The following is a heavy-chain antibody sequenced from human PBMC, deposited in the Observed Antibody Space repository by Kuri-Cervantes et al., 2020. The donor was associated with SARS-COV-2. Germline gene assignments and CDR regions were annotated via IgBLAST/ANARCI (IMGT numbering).Heavy chain of an antibody. V-gene: IGHV3-11*06. Sequence: GESLKISCAASGFTFSDYYMSWIRQAPGKGLEWVSYISSSSYTNYADSVKGRFTISRDNSKNTLYLQMNSLRAEDTAVYYCAKSSGTADGGFDPWGQGTLVTVSS. CDR1: GFTFSDYY. CDR3: AKSSGTADGGFDP. CDR2: ISSSSYT. J-gene: IGHJ5*02. D-gene: IGHD6-25*01.